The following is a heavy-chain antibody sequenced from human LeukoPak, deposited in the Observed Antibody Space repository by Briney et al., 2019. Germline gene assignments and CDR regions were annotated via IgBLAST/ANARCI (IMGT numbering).Heavy chain of an antibody. V-gene: IGHV3-23*01. Sequence: GGSVTLSCAASGFTFSSYAMRWVRQAAGKGREWVSAISGSGGSTHSPDSVKDPCTVTSAKAKNTLNRQTNILSAQPTAVYYCAKLGSSYASGRQFHFDYWGQRTLVTASS. CDR3: AKLGSSYASGRQFHFDY. CDR2: ISGSGGST. J-gene: IGHJ4*02. D-gene: IGHD2/OR15-2a*01. CDR1: GFTFSSYA.